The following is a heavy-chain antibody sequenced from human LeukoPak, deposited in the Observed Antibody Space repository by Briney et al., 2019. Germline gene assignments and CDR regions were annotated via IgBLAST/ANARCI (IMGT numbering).Heavy chain of an antibody. V-gene: IGHV1-69*04. Sequence: SVKVSCKASGGTFSSYAISRVRQAPGQGLEWMGRIIPILGIANYAQKFQGRVTITADKSTSTAYMELSSLRSEDTAVYYCARDLIYTGYSYGYGAFDIWGQGTMVTVSS. D-gene: IGHD5-18*01. CDR3: ARDLIYTGYSYGYGAFDI. J-gene: IGHJ3*02. CDR1: GGTFSSYA. CDR2: IIPILGIA.